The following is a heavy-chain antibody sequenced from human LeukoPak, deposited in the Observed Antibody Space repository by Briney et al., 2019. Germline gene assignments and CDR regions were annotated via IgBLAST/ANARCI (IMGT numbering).Heavy chain of an antibody. CDR2: IYSGGKT. J-gene: IGHJ4*02. D-gene: IGHD3-16*01. Sequence: GGSLRLSCAASGFTVSNNYLMLVRQAPGKGLEWVSLIYSGGKTYYADSVKGRFTISRDSSKNTLYLQMNSLRAEDTAMYYCARGGEFGYWGQGTLVTVSS. CDR3: ARGGEFGY. CDR1: GFTVSNNY. V-gene: IGHV3-53*01.